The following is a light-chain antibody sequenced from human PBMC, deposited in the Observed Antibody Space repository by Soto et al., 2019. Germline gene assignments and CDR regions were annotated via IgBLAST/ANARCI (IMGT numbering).Light chain of an antibody. CDR3: YSYTASDIWV. CDR1: NSDVGRYNF. V-gene: IGLV2-11*01. J-gene: IGLJ3*02. Sequence: QSALTQPRSVSGSPGQSVTISCTGTNSDVGRYNFVSWYQQLSGKAPKLLISAVSQRPSGVPDRFSGSKSGNTASLTISGLQADDEADYFCYSYTASDIWVFGGGTKVTVL. CDR2: AVS.